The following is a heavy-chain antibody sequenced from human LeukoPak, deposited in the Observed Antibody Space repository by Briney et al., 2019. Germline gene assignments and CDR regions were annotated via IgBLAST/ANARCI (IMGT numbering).Heavy chain of an antibody. CDR1: GGSISSYY. J-gene: IGHJ4*02. D-gene: IGHD3-22*01. Sequence: SETLSLTCTVSGGSISSYYWSWIRQPPGKGLEWIGYIYYSGSTNYNPSLKSRVTISVDTSKNQFSLKLSSVTAADTAVYYCARTDYYDSSGYPHFDYWGQGTLVTVSS. V-gene: IGHV4-59*01. CDR3: ARTDYYDSSGYPHFDY. CDR2: IYYSGST.